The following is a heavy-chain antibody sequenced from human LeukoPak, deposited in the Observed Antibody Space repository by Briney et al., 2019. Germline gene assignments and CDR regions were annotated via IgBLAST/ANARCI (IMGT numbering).Heavy chain of an antibody. CDR3: ARNRYGYNFGY. V-gene: IGHV1-2*02. Sequence: GASVKISCKASGYTLTDYYFHWVRQAPGQGLEWMGWINPNSGGTNYAQKFQGRVTMTRDTPISTAYMELSSLTSDDTAVYYCARNRYGYNFGYWAQGTLVTVSS. CDR1: GYTLTDYY. D-gene: IGHD5-24*01. J-gene: IGHJ4*02. CDR2: INPNSGGT.